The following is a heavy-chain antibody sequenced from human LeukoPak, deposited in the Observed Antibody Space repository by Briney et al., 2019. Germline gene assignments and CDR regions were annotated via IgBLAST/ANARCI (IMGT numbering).Heavy chain of an antibody. V-gene: IGHV4-61*02. CDR1: GGSISSGSYY. CDR3: ARQKWAVVTAPYYFDY. D-gene: IGHD5-18*01. Sequence: SQTLSLTCTVSGGSISSGSYYWSWIRQPAGKGLEWIGRICTSGSTNYNPSLKSRVTKSVDTSKNQFSLKLSSVTAADTAVYYCARQKWAVVTAPYYFDYWGQGTLVTVSS. CDR2: ICTSGST. J-gene: IGHJ4*02.